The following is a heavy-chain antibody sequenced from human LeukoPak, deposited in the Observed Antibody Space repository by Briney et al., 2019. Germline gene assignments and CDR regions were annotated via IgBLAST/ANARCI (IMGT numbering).Heavy chain of an antibody. V-gene: IGHV1-69*04. CDR3: ARDEGRNGWYKFDY. J-gene: IGHJ4*02. CDR2: IIPILGIA. D-gene: IGHD6-19*01. CDR1: GGTFSSYA. Sequence: ASVKVSCKASGGTFSSYAISWVRQAPGQGLEWMGRIIPILGIANYAQKFQGRVTNTADKSTSTAYMELSSLRSEDTAVYYCARDEGRNGWYKFDYWGQGTLVTVSS.